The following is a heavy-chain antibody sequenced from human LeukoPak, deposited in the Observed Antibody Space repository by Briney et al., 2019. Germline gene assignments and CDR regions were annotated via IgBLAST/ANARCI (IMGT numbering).Heavy chain of an antibody. D-gene: IGHD6-13*01. J-gene: IGHJ4*02. V-gene: IGHV3-33*01. CDR3: ARAGYSSSWSFDY. CDR2: IWYDGSNK. CDR1: GFTFSSYG. Sequence: GRSLRLSCAASGFTFSSYGMHWVRQAPGKGLEWVAVIWYDGSNKYYADSVKGRFTISRDNSKNTLYLQMNSLRAEDTAVYYCARAGYSSSWSFDYWGQGTLVTVSS.